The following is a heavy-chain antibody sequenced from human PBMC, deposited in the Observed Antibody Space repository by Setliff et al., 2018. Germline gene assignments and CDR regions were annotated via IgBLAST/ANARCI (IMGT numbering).Heavy chain of an antibody. D-gene: IGHD3-10*01. V-gene: IGHV3-23*01. CDR3: AREGRGVYYHYYYMDV. J-gene: IGHJ6*03. Sequence: PGGSLRLSCAASGLTFRTYAMSWVRQAPGKGLEWVSSTTGSGGDRDYADSVKGRFTISRDNSKNTLYLQMNSLRAEDTAVYYCAREGRGVYYHYYYMDVWGKGTTVTVSS. CDR2: TTGSGGDR. CDR1: GLTFRTYA.